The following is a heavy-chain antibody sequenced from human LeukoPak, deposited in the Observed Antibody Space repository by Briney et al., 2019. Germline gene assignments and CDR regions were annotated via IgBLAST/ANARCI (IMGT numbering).Heavy chain of an antibody. CDR2: ISYDGSNK. V-gene: IGHV3-30*18. Sequence: GGALRLSCAASGFTLSSYGMHWVRQAPGKGLGWVADISYDGSNKYYADSVKGRFTISRDNSKNTLYLQMNSLRAEDTAGYYCAKDDKASYGDRYYYYGMDVWGKGTTVTVSS. J-gene: IGHJ6*04. CDR3: AKDDKASYGDRYYYYGMDV. D-gene: IGHD4-17*01. CDR1: GFTLSSYG.